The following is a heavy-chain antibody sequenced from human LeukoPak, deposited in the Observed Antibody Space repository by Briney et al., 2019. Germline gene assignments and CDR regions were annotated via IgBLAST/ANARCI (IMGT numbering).Heavy chain of an antibody. CDR1: GFSFRSYW. Sequence: GGSLRLSCAASGFSFRSYWMHWVRLPPGKGLVWVSRIDTDGSSTAYADSVKGRFTISRDNAKNTLYLQMYSLRAEDTAIYYCTRGGTTFDFWGQGTLVTVSS. V-gene: IGHV3-74*01. D-gene: IGHD1-1*01. CDR3: TRGGTTFDF. J-gene: IGHJ4*02. CDR2: IDTDGSST.